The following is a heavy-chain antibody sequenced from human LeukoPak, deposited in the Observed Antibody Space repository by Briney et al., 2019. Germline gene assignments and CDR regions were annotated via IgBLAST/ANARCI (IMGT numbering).Heavy chain of an antibody. Sequence: GGSLRLSCAASGFTVSSNYMSWVRQAPGKGLEWVSVVYSGGSTYYADSVKGRFTISRDNSKNTLYLQMNSLRAEDTAVYYCARAPGSGSYYPYWGQGTLVTVSS. CDR2: VYSGGST. CDR3: ARAPGSGSYYPY. D-gene: IGHD3-10*01. J-gene: IGHJ4*02. V-gene: IGHV3-53*01. CDR1: GFTVSSNY.